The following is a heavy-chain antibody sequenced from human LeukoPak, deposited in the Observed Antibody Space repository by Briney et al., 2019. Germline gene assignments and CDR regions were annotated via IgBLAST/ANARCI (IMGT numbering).Heavy chain of an antibody. Sequence: PSETPSLTCTVSGGSISSSSYYWGWIRQPPGKGLEWIGSIYYSGSTYYNPSLKSRVTISVDTSKNQFSLKLSSVTAADTAVYYCARAYSSGWYVPERYNWFDPWGQGTLVTVAS. CDR1: GGSISSSSYY. CDR3: ARAYSSGWYVPERYNWFDP. CDR2: IYYSGST. J-gene: IGHJ5*02. D-gene: IGHD6-19*01. V-gene: IGHV4-39*01.